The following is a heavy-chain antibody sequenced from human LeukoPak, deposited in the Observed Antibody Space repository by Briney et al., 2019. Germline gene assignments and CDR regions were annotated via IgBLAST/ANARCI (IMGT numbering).Heavy chain of an antibody. Sequence: GGSLRLSCAVSGFTIRSFAMHWVRQAPGRGLEWVAFVGLDENDRQYADSVKGRFTISRDNSRNTLSLYMNSLRADDTAVYFCATEPPGGWSIDLCGRGDLVIVSS. J-gene: IGHJ2*01. CDR2: VGLDENDR. V-gene: IGHV3-30*02. D-gene: IGHD3-16*01. CDR1: GFTIRSFA. CDR3: ATEPPGGWSIDL.